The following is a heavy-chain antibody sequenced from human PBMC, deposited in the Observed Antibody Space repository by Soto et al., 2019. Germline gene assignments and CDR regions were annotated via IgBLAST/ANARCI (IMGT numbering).Heavy chain of an antibody. J-gene: IGHJ5*02. Sequence: QVQLVQSGAEVKKPGASVKVSCKASGDTFTSYDINWVRQATGQGLEWMGWMNTKNGNTGYAQKFQGRVTMTRNTSITTAYMELSSLRSEDTAVYYCAKAGWLGWFDPWGQGTLVTVSS. D-gene: IGHD1-1*01. CDR2: MNTKNGNT. CDR3: AKAGWLGWFDP. CDR1: GDTFTSYD. V-gene: IGHV1-8*01.